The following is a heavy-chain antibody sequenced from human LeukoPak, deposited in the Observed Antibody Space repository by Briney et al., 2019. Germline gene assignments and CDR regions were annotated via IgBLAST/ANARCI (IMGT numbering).Heavy chain of an antibody. CDR3: ARDPSIHYYDSSGPSDY. D-gene: IGHD3-22*01. V-gene: IGHV3-74*01. Sequence: PGGSLRLSCAASGFTVGNNYMSWVRQAPGKGLVWVSRINTDGSSTSYADSVKGRFTISRDNAKNTLYLQMNSLRAEDTAVYYCARDPSIHYYDSSGPSDYWGQGTLVTVSS. CDR2: INTDGSST. CDR1: GFTVGNNY. J-gene: IGHJ4*02.